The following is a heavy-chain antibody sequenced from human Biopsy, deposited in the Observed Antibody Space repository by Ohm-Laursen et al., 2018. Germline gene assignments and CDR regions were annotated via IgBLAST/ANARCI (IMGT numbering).Heavy chain of an antibody. D-gene: IGHD3-22*01. CDR3: ARGVPHYDGSGFPLAGYWYFDL. V-gene: IGHV4-31*01. J-gene: IGHJ2*01. CDR1: GGSIGGGEYY. Sequence: TLSLTCTVSGGSIGGGEYYWNWIRQHPGKGLEWIGLISYRGTTFYNPSLESLLTISIDTSKNHFSLNLRSVTAADTAVYYCARGVPHYDGSGFPLAGYWYFDLWGRGTLVTVSS. CDR2: ISYRGTT.